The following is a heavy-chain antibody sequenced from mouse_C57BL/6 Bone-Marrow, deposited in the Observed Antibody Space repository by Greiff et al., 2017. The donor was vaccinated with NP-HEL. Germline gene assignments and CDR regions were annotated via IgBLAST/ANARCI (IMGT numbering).Heavy chain of an antibody. CDR1: GYTFTSYW. J-gene: IGHJ2*01. Sequence: VKLQQPGAELVKPGASVKLSCKASGYTFTSYWMHWVKQRPGQGLEWIGMIHPNSGSTNYNEKFKSKATLTVDKSSSTAYMQLSSLTSEDSAVYDGARPRQRRPYDLDYWGQGTTLTVSS. CDR2: IHPNSGST. D-gene: IGHD3-2*02. V-gene: IGHV1-64*01. CDR3: ARPRQRRPYDLDY.